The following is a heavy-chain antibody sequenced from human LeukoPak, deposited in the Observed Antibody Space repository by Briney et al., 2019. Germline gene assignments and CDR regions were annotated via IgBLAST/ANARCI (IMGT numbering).Heavy chain of an antibody. D-gene: IGHD2-15*01. CDR3: ARHSLGGTLATPGY. J-gene: IGHJ4*02. CDR2: IYYSGST. CDR1: GGSISSSSYY. Sequence: PWETLSLTCTVSGGSISSSSYYWGWIRQPPGKGLEWIGSIYYSGSTYYNPSLKSRVTISVDTSKNQFSLKLSSVTAADTAVYYCARHSLGGTLATPGYWGQGTLVTVSS. V-gene: IGHV4-39*01.